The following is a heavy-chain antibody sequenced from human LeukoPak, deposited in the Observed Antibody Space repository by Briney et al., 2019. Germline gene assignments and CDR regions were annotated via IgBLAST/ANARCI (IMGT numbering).Heavy chain of an antibody. CDR1: GFSFSTSRVG. V-gene: IGHV2-5*02. D-gene: IGHD6-25*01. CDR3: AHKARIGAQFDY. Sequence: SGPTLVNPTQTLTLTCTFSGFSFSTSRVGVGWIRQPPGKALEWLAHIYWDDDKGYSPSLKSRLTIAKVTFKNQVVLTMTNMDPVDTATYYCAHKARIGAQFDYWGQGTLVTVSS. CDR2: IYWDDDK. J-gene: IGHJ4*02.